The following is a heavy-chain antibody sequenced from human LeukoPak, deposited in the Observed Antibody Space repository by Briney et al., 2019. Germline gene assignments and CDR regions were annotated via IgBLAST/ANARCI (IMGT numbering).Heavy chain of an antibody. CDR1: GYTFTSYG. CDR3: ARVSRSGWSTLDYYYYGMDV. D-gene: IGHD6-19*01. CDR2: ISAYNGNT. Sequence: ASVKVSCKASGYTFTSYGISWVRQAPGQGLEWMGWISAYNGNTNYAQKLQGRVTMTTDTSTSTAYMELRSLRSDDTAVCYCARVSRSGWSTLDYYYYGMDVWGQGTTVTVSS. V-gene: IGHV1-18*01. J-gene: IGHJ6*02.